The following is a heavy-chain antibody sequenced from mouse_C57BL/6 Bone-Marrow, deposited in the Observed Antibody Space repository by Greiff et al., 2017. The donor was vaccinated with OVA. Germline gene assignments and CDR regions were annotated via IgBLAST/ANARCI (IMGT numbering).Heavy chain of an antibody. CDR3: ARSLYDYFDY. CDR2: INPSTGGT. Sequence: EVQLQQSGPELVKPGASVKISCKASSYSFTGYYMNWVKQSPEKSLEWIGEINPSTGGTTYNQKFKAKATLTVDKSSSTAYMQLKSLTSEDSAVYYCARSLYDYFDYWGQGTTLTVSS. CDR1: SYSFTGYY. V-gene: IGHV1-42*01. D-gene: IGHD2-3*01. J-gene: IGHJ2*01.